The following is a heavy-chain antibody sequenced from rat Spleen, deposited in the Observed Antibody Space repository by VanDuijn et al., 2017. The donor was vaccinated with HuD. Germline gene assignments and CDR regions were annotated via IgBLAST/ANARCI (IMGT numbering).Heavy chain of an antibody. CDR2: IWTGGST. D-gene: IGHD1-9*01. J-gene: IGHJ2*01. CDR3: ARDSTYPWGYFDF. CDR1: GFSLTSYN. V-gene: IGHV2-30*01. Sequence: QVQLKESGPGLVQPSQTLSLTCTVSGFSLTSYNVHWVRQPTGKGLEWMGIIWTGGSTDYNSALKSRLSISRDTSKSQVFLKMNSLQTEDTATYYCARDSTYPWGYFDFWGQGVMVTVSS.